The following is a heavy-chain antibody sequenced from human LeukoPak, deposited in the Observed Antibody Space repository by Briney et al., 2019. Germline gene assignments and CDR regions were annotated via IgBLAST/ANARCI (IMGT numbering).Heavy chain of an antibody. CDR3: ARVLVYVYGMDV. Sequence: SVKVSCKASGGTFSSYAISWVRQAPGQGLEWMGGIIPIFGTANYAQKFQGRVTITADESTSTAYMELSSLRSEDTAVYYCARVLVYVYGMDVWGQGTTVTVSS. CDR2: IIPIFGTA. D-gene: IGHD2-8*01. J-gene: IGHJ6*02. V-gene: IGHV1-69*13. CDR1: GGTFSSYA.